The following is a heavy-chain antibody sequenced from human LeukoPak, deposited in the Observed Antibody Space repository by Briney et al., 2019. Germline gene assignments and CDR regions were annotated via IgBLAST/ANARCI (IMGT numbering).Heavy chain of an antibody. D-gene: IGHD6-13*01. V-gene: IGHV4-30-2*01. CDR1: GRSLSSGGHS. CDR2: IFHSGSP. CDR3: ARAPYISSWTGLFDN. J-gene: IGHJ4*02. Sequence: SQTLSLTCAVSGRSLSSGGHSWSWIRQPPGKGLEWIVCIFHSGSPYYNSFLQSRVTISVAGSKTQFSLKLTSVTAADTAVSYCARAPYISSWTGLFDNWGQGTLVTVSS.